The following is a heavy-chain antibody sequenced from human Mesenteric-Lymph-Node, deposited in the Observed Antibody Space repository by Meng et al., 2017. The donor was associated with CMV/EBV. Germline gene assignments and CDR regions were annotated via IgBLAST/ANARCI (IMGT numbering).Heavy chain of an antibody. V-gene: IGHV4-39*01. CDR1: GGSIISSTWY. CDR3: ARPTGGSSSPWDH. Sequence: VSGGSIISSTWYGGWSRQPPGKGLEWIGSMYFGGGTYYNPSLKSRVTISVDSSKNQFSLKVTSVTAADTAVYYCARPTGGSSSPWDHWGQGTLVTVSS. J-gene: IGHJ4*02. CDR2: MYFGGGT. D-gene: IGHD6-6*01.